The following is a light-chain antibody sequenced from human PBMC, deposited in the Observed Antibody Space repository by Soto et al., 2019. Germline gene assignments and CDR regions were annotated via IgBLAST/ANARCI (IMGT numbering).Light chain of an antibody. Sequence: QSVLTQPPSASATPGQRVTISCSGSDSNIARRNVYWYQQLPGTAPKLLIYSTDLRPSGVPDRFSGSKSGTSASLAISGLQSEDGADYYCATWDVTLNIWVFGGGTKVTVL. CDR3: ATWDVTLNIWV. J-gene: IGLJ3*02. V-gene: IGLV1-44*01. CDR1: DSNIARRN. CDR2: STD.